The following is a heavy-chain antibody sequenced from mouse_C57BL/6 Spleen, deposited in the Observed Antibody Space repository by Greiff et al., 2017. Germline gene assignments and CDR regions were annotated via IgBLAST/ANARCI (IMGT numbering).Heavy chain of an antibody. CDR3: AIGTTVVATRYFDV. J-gene: IGHJ1*03. Sequence: VQLQQSGPELVKPGASVKISCKASGYTFTDYYMNWVKQSHGKSLEWIGDINPNNGGTSYNQKFKGKATLTVDKSSSTAYMELRSLTSEDSAVYYCAIGTTVVATRYFDVWGTGTTVTVSS. CDR2: INPNNGGT. V-gene: IGHV1-26*01. D-gene: IGHD1-1*01. CDR1: GYTFTDYY.